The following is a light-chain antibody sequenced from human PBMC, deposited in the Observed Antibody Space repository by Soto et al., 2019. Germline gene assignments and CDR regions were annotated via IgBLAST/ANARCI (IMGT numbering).Light chain of an antibody. CDR2: DVG. CDR3: SSYTSSSTRV. V-gene: IGLV2-14*01. CDR1: SSDVGGYNY. Sequence: QSALTQRACVSGSPGQSFTISCTGTSSDVGGYNYVSWYQQHPGKAPKLMIYDVGNRPSGVSNRFSGSKSGNTASLTISGLQAEDEADYYCSSYTSSSTRVFGGGTKLTVL. J-gene: IGLJ2*01.